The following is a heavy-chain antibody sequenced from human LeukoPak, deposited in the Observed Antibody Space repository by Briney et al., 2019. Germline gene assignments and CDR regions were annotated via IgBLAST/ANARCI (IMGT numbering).Heavy chain of an antibody. Sequence: PSETLSLTCAVYGGSFSGYYWSWIRQPPGKGLEWIGEINHSGSTNYNPSLKSRVTISVDTSKNQFSLKLSSVTAADTAVYYCARGQYYDFWSGYYTSAEYFQHWGQGTLVTVSS. V-gene: IGHV4-34*01. CDR2: INHSGST. CDR3: ARGQYYDFWSGYYTSAEYFQH. CDR1: GGSFSGYY. J-gene: IGHJ1*01. D-gene: IGHD3-3*01.